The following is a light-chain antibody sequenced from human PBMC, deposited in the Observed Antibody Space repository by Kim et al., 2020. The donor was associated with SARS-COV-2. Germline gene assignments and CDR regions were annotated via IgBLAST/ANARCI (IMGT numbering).Light chain of an antibody. J-gene: IGKJ2*01. V-gene: IGKV3-20*01. CDR1: QTVTSSY. Sequence: PGAIATLSCRASQTVTSSYLAWYQQKPGQAPRLLIYAASSRATGIPDRFSGSGSGTDFTLTISRLEPDDFAVYYCQQYGSSPPNTFGQGTKLEI. CDR3: QQYGSSPPNT. CDR2: AAS.